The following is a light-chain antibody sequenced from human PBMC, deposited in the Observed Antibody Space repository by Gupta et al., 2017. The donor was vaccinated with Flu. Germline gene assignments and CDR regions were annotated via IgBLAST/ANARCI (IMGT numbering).Light chain of an antibody. Sequence: QSVLTQPPSVSGAPGQRVTISCTGSSSALGATYDVHWYQQLPGTAPKLIIYGNTNRPSGVPDRFSGSKSGTSASLAITGLQTEDEADYYCQSYDSSLSGSWVFGGGTKLTVL. J-gene: IGLJ3*02. CDR1: SSALGATYD. CDR2: GNT. V-gene: IGLV1-40*01. CDR3: QSYDSSLSGSWV.